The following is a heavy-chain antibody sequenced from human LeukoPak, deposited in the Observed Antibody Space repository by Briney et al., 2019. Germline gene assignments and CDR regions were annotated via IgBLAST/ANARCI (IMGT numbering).Heavy chain of an antibody. D-gene: IGHD6-13*01. CDR3: ARGPPGYSSNGYVGDY. J-gene: IGHJ4*02. V-gene: IGHV3-21*01. Sequence: GGSLRLSCAASGFTFSSYSMNWVRQAPGKGLEWVSSISSSSSYIYYADSVKGRFTISRDNAKNSLYLQMNSLRAEDTAVYYCARGPPGYSSNGYVGDYWGQGILVTVSS. CDR1: GFTFSSYS. CDR2: ISSSSSYI.